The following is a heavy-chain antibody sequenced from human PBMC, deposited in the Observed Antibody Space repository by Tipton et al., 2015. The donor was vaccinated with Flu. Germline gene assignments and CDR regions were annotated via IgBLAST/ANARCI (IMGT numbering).Heavy chain of an antibody. CDR2: ISAYNGNT. J-gene: IGHJ4*02. CDR1: GYTFTSYG. CDR3: ARDLGRGVITVDLGY. V-gene: IGHV1-18*01. D-gene: IGHD3-16*01. Sequence: QLVQSGAEVKKTGASVKVSCKASGYTFTSYGISRVRQAPGQGLEWMGWISAYNGNTNYAKKLKGRDTMTTDTSTSTAYMERRSLRSDDAAVYYCARDLGRGVITVDLGYWGQGTLVTVSS.